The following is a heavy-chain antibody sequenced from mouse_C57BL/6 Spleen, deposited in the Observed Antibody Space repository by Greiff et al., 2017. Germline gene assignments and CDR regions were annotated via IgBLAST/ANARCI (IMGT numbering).Heavy chain of an antibody. CDR3: ARYVDYGKYFDY. CDR1: GYTFTSYW. J-gene: IGHJ2*01. Sequence: VQLQQPGAELVRPGSSVKLSCKASGYTFTSYWMHWVKQRPIQGLEWIGNIDPSDSETHYNQKFKDKATLTVDKSSSTAYMQLSSLTSEDSAVYYCARYVDYGKYFDYWGQGTTLTVSS. CDR2: IDPSDSET. D-gene: IGHD1-1*01. V-gene: IGHV1-52*01.